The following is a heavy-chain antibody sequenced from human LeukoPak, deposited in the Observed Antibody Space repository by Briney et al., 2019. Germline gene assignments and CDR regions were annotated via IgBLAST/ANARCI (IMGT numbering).Heavy chain of an antibody. J-gene: IGHJ4*02. D-gene: IGHD3-9*01. CDR3: ARDSPLLTV. Sequence: PGGSLRLSCAASGYTFSSHAMSWVRQAPGKGLEWVSAIGDDVVSTYYAESVKGRFTISRDNSKNTLYLQMNSLRAEDTATYYCARDSPLLTVWGQGTLVTVSS. CDR1: GYTFSSHA. CDR2: IGDDVVST. V-gene: IGHV3-23*01.